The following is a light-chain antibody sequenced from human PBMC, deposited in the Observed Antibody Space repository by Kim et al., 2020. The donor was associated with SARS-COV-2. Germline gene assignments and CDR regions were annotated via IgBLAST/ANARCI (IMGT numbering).Light chain of an antibody. Sequence: EIVLTQSPATLSLSPGERATLSCRASQSVGSYLAWYQQRPGQAPRLLIYDASNRATGIPARFSGSGSGTDFTLTINSLEPEDFAVYYCQQRANWPTVTVGGGTKLEI. CDR2: DAS. CDR1: QSVGSY. V-gene: IGKV3-11*01. J-gene: IGKJ4*01. CDR3: QQRANWPTVT.